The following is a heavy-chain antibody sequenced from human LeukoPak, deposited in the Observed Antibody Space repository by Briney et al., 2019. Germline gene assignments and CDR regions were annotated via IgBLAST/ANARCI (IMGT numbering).Heavy chain of an antibody. CDR2: IKQDGSEK. CDR3: ARSRNWLPFDP. J-gene: IGHJ5*02. CDR1: GFTFSNSW. D-gene: IGHD3-9*01. V-gene: IGHV3-7*01. Sequence: PGGSLRLSCAASGFTFSNSWMNWVRQAPGRGLEWVANIKQDGSEKYYVDSVKGRFTISRDNAKNSLYLQMNSLRDEDTAVYYCARSRNWLPFDPWGQGTLVTVSS.